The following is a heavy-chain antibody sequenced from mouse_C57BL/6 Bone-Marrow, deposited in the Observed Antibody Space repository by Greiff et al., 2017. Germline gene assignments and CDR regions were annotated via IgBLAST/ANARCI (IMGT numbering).Heavy chain of an antibody. J-gene: IGHJ1*03. D-gene: IGHD1-1*01. CDR2: IHPNSGST. CDR3: ATLITTVVATRYFDV. V-gene: IGHV1-64*01. Sequence: QVQLQQPGAELVKPGASVKLSCKASGYTFTSYWMHWVKQRPGQGLEWIGMIHPNSGSTNYNEKFKSKATLTVDKSSSTAYMQLSSLTSEDSAVYYCATLITTVVATRYFDVWGTGTTVTVSS. CDR1: GYTFTSYW.